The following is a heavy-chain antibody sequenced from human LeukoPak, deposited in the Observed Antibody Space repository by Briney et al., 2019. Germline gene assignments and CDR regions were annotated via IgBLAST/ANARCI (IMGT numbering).Heavy chain of an antibody. V-gene: IGHV3-21*01. CDR3: ARVSWGSRGHYGYFDY. J-gene: IGHJ4*02. Sequence: PGGSLRLSCAASGFTFSSYSMNWVRQAPGKGLEWVSSISSSSSYIYYADSVKGRFTISRDNAKNSLYLQMNSLRDEDTAMYYCARVSWGSRGHYGYFDYWGQGTLVTVSS. CDR1: GFTFSSYS. D-gene: IGHD3-22*01. CDR2: ISSSSSYI.